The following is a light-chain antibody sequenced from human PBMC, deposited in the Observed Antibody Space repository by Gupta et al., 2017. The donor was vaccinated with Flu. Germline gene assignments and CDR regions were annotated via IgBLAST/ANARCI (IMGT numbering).Light chain of an antibody. CDR2: STN. V-gene: IGLV8-61*01. CDR1: SGSVSTNYY. Sequence: QTVVTQEPSFSVSPGETVTLTCGLNSGSVSTNYYPSWYQQTPGQPPRTLIYSTNTRSSGVPDRFFGSILGNKAARTITGAQADDESDYYCALYLGSGISVFGGGNKLTVL. CDR3: ALYLGSGISV. J-gene: IGLJ3*02.